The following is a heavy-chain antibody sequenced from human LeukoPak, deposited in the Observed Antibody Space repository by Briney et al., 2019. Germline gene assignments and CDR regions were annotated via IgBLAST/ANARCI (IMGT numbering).Heavy chain of an antibody. V-gene: IGHV3-48*01. J-gene: IGHJ4*02. D-gene: IGHD5-24*01. CDR3: ARLPARDGYNFDRMPIDY. CDR2: ISSSSSTI. Sequence: GGSLRLSCAASGFTFSSYSMNWVRQAPGKGLEWVSYISSSSSTIYYADSVKGRFTISRDNAKNSLYLQMNSLRAEDTAVYYCARLPARDGYNFDRMPIDYWGQGTLVTVSS. CDR1: GFTFSSYS.